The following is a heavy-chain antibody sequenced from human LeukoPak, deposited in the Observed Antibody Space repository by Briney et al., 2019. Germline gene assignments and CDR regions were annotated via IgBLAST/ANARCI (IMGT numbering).Heavy chain of an antibody. Sequence: PGGALRLSCAASGFSLSSYVLGWVRQAPGQGLEWVASISSGGDSTSYADSVKGRFTISRDNSKNMLFLQMNSLRAEDTAVYYCAKDARRTSGWYFFDYWGQGTLVTVSS. J-gene: IGHJ4*02. CDR2: ISSGGDST. CDR3: AKDARRTSGWYFFDY. CDR1: GFSLSSYV. D-gene: IGHD6-19*01. V-gene: IGHV3-23*01.